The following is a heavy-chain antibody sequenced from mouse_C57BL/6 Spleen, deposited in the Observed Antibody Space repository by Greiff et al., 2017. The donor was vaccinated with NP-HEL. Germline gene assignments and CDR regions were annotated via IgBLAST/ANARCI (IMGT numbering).Heavy chain of an antibody. J-gene: IGHJ1*03. Sequence: EVKLMESGGDLVKPGGSLKLSCAASGFTFSSYGMSWVRQTPDKRLEWVATISSGGSYTYYPDSVKGRFTISRDNAKNTLYLQMSSLKSEDTAMYYCARHGNYYYGSSWYFDVWGTGTTVTVSS. CDR3: ARHGNYYYGSSWYFDV. CDR1: GFTFSSYG. D-gene: IGHD1-1*01. CDR2: ISSGGSYT. V-gene: IGHV5-6*01.